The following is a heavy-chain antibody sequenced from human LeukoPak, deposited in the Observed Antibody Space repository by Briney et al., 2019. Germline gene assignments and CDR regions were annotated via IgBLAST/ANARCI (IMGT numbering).Heavy chain of an antibody. CDR2: ISDTGGRT. D-gene: IGHD3-3*01. CDR3: AKGGQDFYFWRFDL. V-gene: IGHV3-23*01. CDR1: GFTFSDSA. J-gene: IGHJ5*02. Sequence: GGSLRLSCAASGFTFSDSAVSWVCQSPGEGLEWVSSISDTGGRTYYADSVKGRFTITRDNSRNTVNLQMNSLRAGDTARYYCAKGGQDFYFWRFDLWGQGILVTVSS.